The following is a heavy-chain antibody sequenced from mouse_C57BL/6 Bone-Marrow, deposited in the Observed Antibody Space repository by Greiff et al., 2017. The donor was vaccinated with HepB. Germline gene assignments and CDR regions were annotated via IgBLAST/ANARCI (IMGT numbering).Heavy chain of an antibody. D-gene: IGHD2-3*01. Sequence: EVKLMESGGGLVKPGGSLKLSCAASGFTFSSYAMSWVRQTPEKRLEWVATISDGGSYTYYPDNVKGRFTISRDNAKNNLYLQMSHLKSEDTAMYYCARDGDGYYWYFDVWGTGTTVTVSS. CDR3: ARDGDGYYWYFDV. CDR2: ISDGGSYT. J-gene: IGHJ1*03. CDR1: GFTFSSYA. V-gene: IGHV5-4*01.